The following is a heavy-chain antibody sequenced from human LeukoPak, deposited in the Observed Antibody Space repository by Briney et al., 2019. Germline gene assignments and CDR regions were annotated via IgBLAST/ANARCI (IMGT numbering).Heavy chain of an antibody. D-gene: IGHD6-19*01. V-gene: IGHV4-39*01. CDR3: ARHADSSGWYRGYYFDY. CDR1: GGSISSGSYY. Sequence: SETLSLTCTVSGGSISSGSYYWGWIRQPPGQGLEWVGSIYYSGSTYYNPSLKSRVTISVDTSKNQFSLKLSSVTAADTAVYYRARHADSSGWYRGYYFDYWGQGTLVTVSS. CDR2: IYYSGST. J-gene: IGHJ4*02.